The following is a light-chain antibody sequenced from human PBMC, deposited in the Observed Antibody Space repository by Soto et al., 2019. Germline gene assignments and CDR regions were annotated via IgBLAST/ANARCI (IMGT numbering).Light chain of an antibody. CDR3: QKYNSAQWT. V-gene: IGKV1-27*01. J-gene: IGKJ1*01. CDR1: QGISNY. CDR2: AAS. Sequence: IQLTQSPSSLSASVGDRVTITFRASQGISNYLAWYQQKPGKVPKLLIYAASTLQSGVPSRFSGSGSGTDFTLTISSLQPEDVATYYCQKYNSAQWTFGQGTKVDIK.